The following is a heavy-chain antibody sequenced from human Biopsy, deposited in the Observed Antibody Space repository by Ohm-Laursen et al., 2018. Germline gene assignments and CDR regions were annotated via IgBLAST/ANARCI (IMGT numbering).Heavy chain of an antibody. J-gene: IGHJ6*02. CDR3: ARDTELQSIEIDYNFGMVV. CDR2: IIPIFNTP. V-gene: IGHV1-69*06. D-gene: IGHD1-14*01. Sequence: SSVKASCKVSAARFSNYPISWVRQAPGQGLGWMGGIIPIFNTPKYAQRFQGRVTITADRSTTTAYMELSSLRSEDTAVYYCARDTELQSIEIDYNFGMVVWGQGTTVTVSS. CDR1: AARFSNYP.